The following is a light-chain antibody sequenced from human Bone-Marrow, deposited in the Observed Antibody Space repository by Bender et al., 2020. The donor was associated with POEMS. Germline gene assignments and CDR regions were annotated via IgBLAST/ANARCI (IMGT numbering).Light chain of an antibody. J-gene: IGLJ3*02. CDR3: CSCTHDTCV. Sequence: ALTQPASVSGSPGQSITISCTANISRLDASNLVPGYQHPPAKTPLPLLYAVRSRPSGISSPFSGSKSDNSASLTISGLLADAEADYYCCSCTHDTCVFGGGTRLTV. V-gene: IGLV2-14*01. CDR2: AVR. CDR1: ISRLDASNL.